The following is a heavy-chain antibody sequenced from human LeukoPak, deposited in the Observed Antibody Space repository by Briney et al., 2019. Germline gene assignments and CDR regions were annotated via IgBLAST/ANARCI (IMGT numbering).Heavy chain of an antibody. J-gene: IGHJ5*02. CDR2: IYPGDSDP. D-gene: IGHD4-17*01. Sequence: PGESLNISCKGSGYSFTSYWIGWVRQMPGKGLGWMGIIYPGDSDPRYSPSFQGQVTISADKSISTAYLQWSSLKASDTAMYYCARREYGDYASNWFDPWSQGTLVTVSS. CDR1: GYSFTSYW. CDR3: ARREYGDYASNWFDP. V-gene: IGHV5-51*01.